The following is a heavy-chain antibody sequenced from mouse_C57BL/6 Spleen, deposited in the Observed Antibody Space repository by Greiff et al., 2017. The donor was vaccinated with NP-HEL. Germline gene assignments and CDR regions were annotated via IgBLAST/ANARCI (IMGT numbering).Heavy chain of an antibody. CDR3: ARGGSSGYFDY. V-gene: IGHV1-82*01. D-gene: IGHD3-2*02. CDR1: GYAFSSSW. CDR2: IYPGDGDT. Sequence: QVQLQQSGPELVKPGASVKISCKASGYAFSSSWMNWVKQRPGQGLEWIGRIYPGDGDTNYNGKFKGKATLTADKSSSTAYMQLSSLTSEDSAVYFCARGGSSGYFDYWGQGTTLTVSS. J-gene: IGHJ2*01.